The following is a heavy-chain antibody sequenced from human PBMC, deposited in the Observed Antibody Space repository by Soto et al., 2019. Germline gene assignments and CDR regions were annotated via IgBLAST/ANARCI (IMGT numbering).Heavy chain of an antibody. CDR2: IYHSGST. Sequence: SETLSLTCAVSGGSISSGGYSWSWIRQPPGKGLEWIGYIYHSGSTYYNPSLKSRVTISVDRSKNQFSLELSSVTAADSAIYYCARQSGGYYYYGMDVWGQGTTVTVSS. CDR1: GGSISSGGYS. CDR3: ARQSGGYYYYGMDV. V-gene: IGHV4-30-2*01. J-gene: IGHJ6*02. D-gene: IGHD1-26*01.